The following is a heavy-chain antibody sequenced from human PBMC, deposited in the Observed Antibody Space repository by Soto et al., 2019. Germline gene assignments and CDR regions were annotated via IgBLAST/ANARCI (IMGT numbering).Heavy chain of an antibody. CDR3: AVSGQQLRRGFYYYGMDV. Sequence: QVQLVQSGAEVKKPGSSVKVSCKTSGGTFSSYAISWVRQAPGQGLEWMGGIIPIFGTANYAQKLQGRVTITADESTTTAYMELSSLRSEDTAVNYCAVSGQQLRRGFYYYGMDVWGKGTTVTVSS. D-gene: IGHD1-1*01. CDR1: GGTFSSYA. V-gene: IGHV1-69*01. CDR2: IIPIFGTA. J-gene: IGHJ6*04.